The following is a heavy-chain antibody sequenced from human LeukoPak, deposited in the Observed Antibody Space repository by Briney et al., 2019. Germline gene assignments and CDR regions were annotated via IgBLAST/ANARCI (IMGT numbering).Heavy chain of an antibody. J-gene: IGHJ4*02. CDR3: ARLNGGN. CDR2: IFYSGRT. CDR1: GGSFSGYY. Sequence: SETLSLTCAVYGGSFSGYYWSWIRQPPGKGLEWIGCIFYSGRTYYNPSLKSRVTISVDMSKSQFSLRLTSVTAADTAVYYCARLNGGNWGQGTLVTVSS. V-gene: IGHV4-59*01. D-gene: IGHD3-16*01.